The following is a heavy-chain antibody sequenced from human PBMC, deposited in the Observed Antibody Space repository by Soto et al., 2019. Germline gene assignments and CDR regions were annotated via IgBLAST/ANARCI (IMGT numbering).Heavy chain of an antibody. CDR2: IKQDGSEQ. Sequence: EVQLVESGGGLVQPGGSLRLSCAASGFTFSGYWMSWVRQAPGKGLEWVANIKQDGSEQFYVDSVKGRFTISRDNAKNSLYLHMNSLSAEDTAVYYCAREAVWGQGTTVTVSS. CDR1: GFTFSGYW. CDR3: AREAV. V-gene: IGHV3-7*05. J-gene: IGHJ6*02.